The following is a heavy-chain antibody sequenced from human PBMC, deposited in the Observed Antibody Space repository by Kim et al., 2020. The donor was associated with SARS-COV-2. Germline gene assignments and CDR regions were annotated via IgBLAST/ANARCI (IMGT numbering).Heavy chain of an antibody. D-gene: IGHD3-22*01. Sequence: SETLSLTCTVSGGSISSYYWSWIRQPPGKGLEWIGYIYYSGGTNYNPSLKSRVTISVDTSKNQFSLKLSSVTAADTAVYYCARHARVTMVVVVTPGAFDIWGQGTMVTVSS. V-gene: IGHV4-59*08. J-gene: IGHJ3*02. CDR1: GGSISSYY. CDR3: ARHARVTMVVVVTPGAFDI. CDR2: IYYSGGT.